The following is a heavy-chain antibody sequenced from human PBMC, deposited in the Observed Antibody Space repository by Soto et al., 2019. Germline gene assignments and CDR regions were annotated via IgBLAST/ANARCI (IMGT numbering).Heavy chain of an antibody. D-gene: IGHD1-7*01. J-gene: IGHJ4*02. CDR2: INHSGST. CDR3: ARSGTTYFDY. V-gene: IGHV4-34*01. CDR1: GGSFSGYY. Sequence: SETRSLTCAVYGGSFSGYYWSWIRQPPGKGLEWIGEINHSGSTNYNPSLKSRVTISVDTSKNQFSLKLSSVTAADTAVYYCARSGTTYFDYWGQGTLVTVSS.